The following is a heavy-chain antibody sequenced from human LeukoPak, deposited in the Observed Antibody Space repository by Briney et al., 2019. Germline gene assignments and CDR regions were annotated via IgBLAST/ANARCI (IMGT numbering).Heavy chain of an antibody. V-gene: IGHV1-2*04. CDR3: AREESFSGGSQSLDY. J-gene: IGHJ4*02. CDR2: INPSTGDT. Sequence: ASVKVSCKASGYTFTGYYIHWVRQAPGQGLEWMAWINPSTGDTNYAQRFQGWVTMTRDTSVNTAYMELSRLRSDDTAVYFCAREESFSGGSQSLDYWGQGTLVTVSS. CDR1: GYTFTGYY. D-gene: IGHD2-15*01.